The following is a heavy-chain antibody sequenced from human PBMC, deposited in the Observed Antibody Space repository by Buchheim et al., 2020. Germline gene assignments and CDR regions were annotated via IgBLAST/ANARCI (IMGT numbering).Heavy chain of an antibody. J-gene: IGHJ4*02. V-gene: IGHV3-48*02. Sequence: EIQLVESGGDLVQPGGSLRLSCAASGFTFSSYAMNGVRQGPGKGLEWIAYISSSTTTIYYADSVEGRFTVSRDNDRNSLYLQMDSLRDEGTAVYYCARDRLGGGFWGQGTL. CDR3: ARDRLGGGF. CDR2: ISSSTTTI. D-gene: IGHD6-25*01. CDR1: GFTFSSYA.